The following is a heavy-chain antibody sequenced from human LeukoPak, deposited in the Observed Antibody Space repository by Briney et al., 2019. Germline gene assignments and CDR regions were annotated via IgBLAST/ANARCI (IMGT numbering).Heavy chain of an antibody. CDR3: ARNQDSGSGWGTFDY. V-gene: IGHV4-30-4*01. J-gene: IGHJ4*02. CDR2: IDYSGST. D-gene: IGHD5-12*01. CDR1: GASIGSADYC. Sequence: SATLSPTCTVSGASIGSADYCWRWIRQPPGKGLEWIRYIDYSGSTYSIPSLKRRVTISVETSQNKFSLTLSSVTAADTAVYYCARNQDSGSGWGTFDYWGQGTLVTVSS.